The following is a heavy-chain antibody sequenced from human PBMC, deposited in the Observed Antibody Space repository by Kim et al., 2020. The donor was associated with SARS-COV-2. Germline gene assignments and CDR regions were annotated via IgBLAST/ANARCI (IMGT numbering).Heavy chain of an antibody. D-gene: IGHD1-26*01. V-gene: IGHV3-21*01. CDR3: ARDFSIVGATMGAFDI. Sequence: GGSLRLSCAASGFTFSSYSMNWVRQAPGKGLEWVSSISSSSSYIYYADSVKGRFTISRDNAKNSLYLQMNSLRAEDTAVYYCARDFSIVGATMGAFDIWGQGTMVTVSS. CDR1: GFTFSSYS. J-gene: IGHJ3*02. CDR2: ISSSSSYI.